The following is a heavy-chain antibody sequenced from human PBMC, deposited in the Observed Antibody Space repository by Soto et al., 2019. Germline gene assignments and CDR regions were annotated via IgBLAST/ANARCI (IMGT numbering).Heavy chain of an antibody. J-gene: IGHJ6*03. V-gene: IGHV3-9*01. Sequence: EMQLVESGGGLVQPGRSLRLSCAASGFTFDDYAMHWVRQAPGKGLEWVSGISWNSGSIGYADSVKGRFTISRDNAKNSLYLQMNSLRAEDTALYYCAKADYDYIWGSYRPDYYYYYMDVWGKGTTVTVSS. CDR1: GFTFDDYA. CDR3: AKADYDYIWGSYRPDYYYYYMDV. CDR2: ISWNSGSI. D-gene: IGHD3-16*02.